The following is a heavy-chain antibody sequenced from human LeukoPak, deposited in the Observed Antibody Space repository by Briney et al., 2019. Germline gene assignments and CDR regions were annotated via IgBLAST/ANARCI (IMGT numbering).Heavy chain of an antibody. D-gene: IGHD3-16*01. CDR3: ARSSLGGTNWFDP. V-gene: IGHV4-59*08. Sequence: SETLSLTCTVSGGSMSPYHWGWIRQPPGKGLEWTGYIYYSGSTNYNPSLKSRVTISVDTSKNQFSLKLSSVTAADTAVYYCARSSLGGTNWFDPWGQGTLVTVSS. J-gene: IGHJ5*02. CDR2: IYYSGST. CDR1: GGSMSPYH.